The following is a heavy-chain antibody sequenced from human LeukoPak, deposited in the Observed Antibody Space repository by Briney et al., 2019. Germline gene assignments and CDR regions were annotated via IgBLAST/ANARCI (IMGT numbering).Heavy chain of an antibody. CDR3: ARDEFSGDYGLGYLQH. CDR1: GFTFSSYA. CDR2: ISYDGSNK. V-gene: IGHV3-30*04. J-gene: IGHJ1*01. D-gene: IGHD4-17*01. Sequence: GRSLRLSCAASGFTFSSYAMHWVRQASGKGLEWVAVISYDGSNKYYADSVKGRFTISRDNSKNTLYLQMNSLRAEDTAVYYCARDEFSGDYGLGYLQHWGQGTLVTVSS.